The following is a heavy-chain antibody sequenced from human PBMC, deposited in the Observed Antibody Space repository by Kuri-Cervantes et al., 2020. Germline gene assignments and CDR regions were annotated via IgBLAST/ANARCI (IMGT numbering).Heavy chain of an antibody. CDR1: GFTFSSYG. CDR2: ISYDGSNK. CDR3: AKVAGGSSSSASLQDY. Sequence: GGSLRLSCAASGFTFSSYGMHWVRQAPGKGLEWVAVISYDGSNKYYADSVKGRFTISRDNSKNTPYLQMNSLRAEDTAVYYCAKVAGGSSSSASLQDYWGQGTLVTVSS. J-gene: IGHJ4*02. V-gene: IGHV3-30*18. D-gene: IGHD6-6*01.